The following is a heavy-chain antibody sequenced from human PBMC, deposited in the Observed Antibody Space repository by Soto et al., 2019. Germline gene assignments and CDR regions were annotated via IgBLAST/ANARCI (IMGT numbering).Heavy chain of an antibody. D-gene: IGHD2-15*01. CDR2: IWYDGSNK. CDR3: ARDSVDCSGGSCYSINWFDP. CDR1: GFTFSSYG. Sequence: SGGSLRLSCAASGFTFSSYGMHWVRQAPGKGLEWVAVIWYDGSNKYYADSVKGRFTISRDNSKNTLYLQMNSLRAEDTAVYYCARDSVDCSGGSCYSINWFDPWGQGTLVTVSS. J-gene: IGHJ5*02. V-gene: IGHV3-33*01.